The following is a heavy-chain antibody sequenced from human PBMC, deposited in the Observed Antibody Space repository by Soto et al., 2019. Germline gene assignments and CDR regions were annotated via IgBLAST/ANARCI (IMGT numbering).Heavy chain of an antibody. CDR2: IIPIFGTA. CDR1: GGTFSSYA. CDR3: AREPKSAAAPHFRIGRGWFDP. D-gene: IGHD6-13*01. Sequence: QVQLVQSGAEVKKPGSSVKVSCKASGGTFSSYAISWVRQAPGQGLEWMGGIIPIFGTANYAQKFQGRVTITADESTSTAYMELSSLRSEDTAVYYCAREPKSAAAPHFRIGRGWFDPWGQGTLVTVSS. J-gene: IGHJ5*02. V-gene: IGHV1-69*01.